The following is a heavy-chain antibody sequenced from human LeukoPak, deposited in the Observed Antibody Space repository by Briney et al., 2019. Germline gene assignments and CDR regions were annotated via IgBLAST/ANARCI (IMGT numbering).Heavy chain of an antibody. CDR3: ALIGDHAWFDP. CDR1: GYTFSGYY. J-gene: IGHJ5*02. V-gene: IGHV1-2*02. CDR2: INPNSGGT. D-gene: IGHD3-10*01. Sequence: ASVKVSCKASGYTFSGYYIFWVRRAPGQGLVWMGWINPNSGGTNYAPEFQGRLTMTRDTSITTAYMELSTLRSDDTAVYYCALIGDHAWFDPWGQGTLVTVSS.